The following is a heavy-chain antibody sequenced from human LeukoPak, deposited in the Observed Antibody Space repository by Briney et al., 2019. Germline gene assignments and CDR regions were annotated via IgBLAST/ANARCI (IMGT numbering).Heavy chain of an antibody. D-gene: IGHD3-22*01. CDR1: GFTFRYYA. CDR2: ISAGGGDT. Sequence: PGGSLRLSCAASGFTFRYYATSWVRQAPGKGLEWVSAISAGGGDTYYADSVKGRFTISRDNSKNTLYLQMNSLRVEDTAIYYCAKSDYYDSSGHPSSFDYWGQGTLVTVSS. CDR3: AKSDYYDSSGHPSSFDY. V-gene: IGHV3-23*01. J-gene: IGHJ4*02.